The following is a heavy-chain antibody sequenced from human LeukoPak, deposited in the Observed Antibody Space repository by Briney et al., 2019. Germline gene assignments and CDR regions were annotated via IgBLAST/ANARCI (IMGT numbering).Heavy chain of an antibody. CDR2: IYHSGST. D-gene: IGHD5-12*01. CDR1: GYSISSGYY. Sequence: SETLSLTCAVSGYSISSGYYWGWIRQPPGKGLEWIGSIYHSGSTYYNPSLKSRVTISVDTSKNQCTLKLSSVTAADTAVYYWAREGSGYDSPYYFDYWGQGTLVTVSS. V-gene: IGHV4-38-2*02. CDR3: AREGSGYDSPYYFDY. J-gene: IGHJ4*02.